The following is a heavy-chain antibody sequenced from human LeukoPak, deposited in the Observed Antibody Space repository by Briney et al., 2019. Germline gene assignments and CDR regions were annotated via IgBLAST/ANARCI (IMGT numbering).Heavy chain of an antibody. Sequence: SETLSLTCTVSGGSISGYYWSWIRQPPGKGLEWIGYIYYSGSTNYNPSLKSRVTISVDTSKNQFSLKLSSVTAADTAVYYCARHPTVTTAYNWFDPWGQGTLVTVSS. D-gene: IGHD4-4*01. CDR2: IYYSGST. J-gene: IGHJ5*02. CDR1: GGSISGYY. V-gene: IGHV4-59*08. CDR3: ARHPTVTTAYNWFDP.